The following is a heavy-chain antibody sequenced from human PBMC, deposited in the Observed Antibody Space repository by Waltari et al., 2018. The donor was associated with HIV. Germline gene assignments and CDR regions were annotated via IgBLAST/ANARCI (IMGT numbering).Heavy chain of an antibody. V-gene: IGHV4-31*03. CDR3: ARDYRSPSGSYYYYGMDV. CDR2: IYYSGST. D-gene: IGHD3-10*01. CDR1: GFSFRGSPYY. J-gene: IGHJ6*02. Sequence: QVQLQESGPGLLKPSQTLSLTCSVSGFSFRGSPYYWSWIRLVPGKGLEWIGYIYYSGSTSYNPSLESRVTISIDTSKNQLSLRLSSVTAADTAVYYCARDYRSPSGSYYYYGMDVWGQGTRVTVSS.